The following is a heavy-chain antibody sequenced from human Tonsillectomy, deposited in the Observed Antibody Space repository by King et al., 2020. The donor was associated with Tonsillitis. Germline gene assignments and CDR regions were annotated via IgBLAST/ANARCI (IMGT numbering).Heavy chain of an antibody. D-gene: IGHD1-26*01. J-gene: IGHJ3*02. CDR2: ISNGSSTI. Sequence: VQLVQSGGGLVRPGGYLRLSCAASGFTFRSYSMNWVRQAPGKGLEWGSYISNGSSTIYYTDSVKGRFTISRDNAKNSLYLQMNSLRAEDTAVYYCARDFEPSWSYYGAFDIWGQGTMVSVSA. CDR3: ARDFEPSWSYYGAFDI. V-gene: IGHV3-48*01. CDR1: GFTFRSYS.